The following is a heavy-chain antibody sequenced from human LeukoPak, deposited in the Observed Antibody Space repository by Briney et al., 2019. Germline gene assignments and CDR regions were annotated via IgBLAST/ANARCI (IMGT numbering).Heavy chain of an antibody. CDR3: ARQALLHSGWPPQTDY. Sequence: ASVKVSCKASGYTFTSYGISWVRQAPGQGLEWMGWISAYNGNTNYAQKLQGRVTMTTDTSTSTAYMELRSLRSDDTVVYYCARQALLHSGWPPQTDYWGQGTLVTVSS. D-gene: IGHD6-19*01. V-gene: IGHV1-18*04. J-gene: IGHJ4*02. CDR2: ISAYNGNT. CDR1: GYTFTSYG.